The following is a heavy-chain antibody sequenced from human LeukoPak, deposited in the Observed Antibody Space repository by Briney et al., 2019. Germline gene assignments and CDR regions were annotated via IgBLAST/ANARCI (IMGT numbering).Heavy chain of an antibody. V-gene: IGHV4-34*01. CDR3: ARSEDCGSSSCYWFDP. Sequence: GSLRLSCAASGFTVNSKYMSWVRQSPGKGLEWIGEINRGGITKYNPSLKSRVTISLGTSYNQFSLKLTSVTAADTAMYYCARSEDCGSSSCYWFDPWGQGTLVTVSS. D-gene: IGHD2-2*01. CDR1: GFTVNSKY. CDR2: INRGGIT. J-gene: IGHJ5*02.